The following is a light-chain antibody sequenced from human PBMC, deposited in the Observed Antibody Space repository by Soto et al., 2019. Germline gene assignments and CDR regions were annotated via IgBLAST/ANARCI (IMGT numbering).Light chain of an antibody. CDR3: AAWDDSLNGYV. CDR1: SSNIGIKT. Sequence: QSVLTQPPSASGTPGQRVTISCSGSSSNIGIKTVNWYQQLPGMAPKLLIYNTNQRPSGVPDRFSGSQSGTSASLAISGLQSEDEADYYCAAWDDSLNGYVFGTGTKLTVL. CDR2: NTN. J-gene: IGLJ1*01. V-gene: IGLV1-44*01.